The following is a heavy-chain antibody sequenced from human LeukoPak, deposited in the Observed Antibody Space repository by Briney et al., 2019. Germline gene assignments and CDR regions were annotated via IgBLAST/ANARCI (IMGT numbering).Heavy chain of an antibody. Sequence: SETLSLTCSVSGDSLSPYYWSWIRQPPGRALEWIGYISYNGNTNYNPSLRGRVTLSVDTSKNQFSLKLTSVTAADTAVYYRARAGPVPPSDGGPIVDYWGRGTLVAVSS. J-gene: IGHJ4*02. CDR1: GDSLSPYY. D-gene: IGHD3-10*01. CDR2: ISYNGNT. V-gene: IGHV4-59*01. CDR3: ARAGPVPPSDGGPIVDY.